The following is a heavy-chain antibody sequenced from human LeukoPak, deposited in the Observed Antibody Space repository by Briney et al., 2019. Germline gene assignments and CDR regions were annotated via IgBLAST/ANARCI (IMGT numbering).Heavy chain of an antibody. V-gene: IGHV3-53*01. CDR1: GFTVSSNY. CDR2: IYSGGST. CDR3: ARNHLTPNYYFDY. J-gene: IGHJ4*02. D-gene: IGHD1-14*01. Sequence: GGSLRLSCAASGFTVSSNYMSWARLAPGKGLEWGSVIYSGGSTYYADSVKGRFTISRDNSKNTLYLQMNSLRAEDTAVYYCARNHLTPNYYFDYWGQGTLVTVSS.